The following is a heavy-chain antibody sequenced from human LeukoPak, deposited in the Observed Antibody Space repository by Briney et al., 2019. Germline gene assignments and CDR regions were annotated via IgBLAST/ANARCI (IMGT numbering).Heavy chain of an antibody. CDR3: ARDGGPTAFDY. Sequence: SETLSLTCTVSGGSISSYYWSWIRQPPGKGLEWIGCIYYSGYTNYKSSLKSRVTISVDTSKNQFSLKLSSVTAADTAVYYCARDGGPTAFDYWGQGTLVTVSS. D-gene: IGHD3-16*01. J-gene: IGHJ4*02. V-gene: IGHV4-59*12. CDR2: IYYSGYT. CDR1: GGSISSYY.